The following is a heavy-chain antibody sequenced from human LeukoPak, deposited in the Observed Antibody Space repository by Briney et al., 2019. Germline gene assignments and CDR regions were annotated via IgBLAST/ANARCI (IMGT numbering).Heavy chain of an antibody. CDR2: IYYSGNT. Sequence: TSETLSLTCTVSGVSISSSNSYWGWIRQPPGKGLEWIGSIYYSGNTYYNASLKSQVSISIDTSKNQFSLKLTSVTAADTAVYYCARQTGSGLFILPGGQGTLVTVSS. CDR1: GVSISSSNSY. CDR3: ARQTGSGLFILP. D-gene: IGHD3/OR15-3a*01. J-gene: IGHJ4*02. V-gene: IGHV4-39*01.